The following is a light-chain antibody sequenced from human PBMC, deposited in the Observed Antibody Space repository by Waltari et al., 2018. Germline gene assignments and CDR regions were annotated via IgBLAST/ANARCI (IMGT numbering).Light chain of an antibody. V-gene: IGKV3D-15*01. CDR3: QQNSNWPLT. Sequence: EVAMTQHPATLSLSTGERAALSCRASHGVSSSLAWYQQKPGQAPRLLIYGASSRATGIPDRFSGSGSGTEFTLTISSLEPEDVAVYYCQQNSNWPLTFGGGTKVEIK. J-gene: IGKJ4*01. CDR1: HGVSSS. CDR2: GAS.